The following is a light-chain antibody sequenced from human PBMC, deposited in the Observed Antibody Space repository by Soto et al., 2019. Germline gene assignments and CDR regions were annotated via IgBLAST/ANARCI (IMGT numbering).Light chain of an antibody. CDR3: QQSYSLPPT. Sequence: DIQMTQSPSSLSACVGDRLSITCRASQDIINNLARYRQKPGKAPNLLIYTASRLQSGVPSRFSGSGSGTDFTLTISSLQPEDFATYYCQQSYSLPPTFGQGTKVDI. CDR2: TAS. CDR1: QDIINN. V-gene: IGKV1-39*01. J-gene: IGKJ1*01.